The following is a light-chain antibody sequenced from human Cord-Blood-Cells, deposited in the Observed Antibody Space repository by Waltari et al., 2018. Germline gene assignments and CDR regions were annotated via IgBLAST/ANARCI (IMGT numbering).Light chain of an antibody. CDR3: MQALQTPIT. V-gene: IGKV2-28*01. CDR2: LGS. J-gene: IGKJ5*01. Sequence: DIVMTQSPLSLPVTPGEPASISCRSSQSLLHSNGYNCLDWYLQKPGQSPQLLIYLGSNRASWVPDRFSGSGSGTDFTLKISRVEAEDVGVYYCMQALQTPITFGQGTRLEIK. CDR1: QSLLHSNGYNC.